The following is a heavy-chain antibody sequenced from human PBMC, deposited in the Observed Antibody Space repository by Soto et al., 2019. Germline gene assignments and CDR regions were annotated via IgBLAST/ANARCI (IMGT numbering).Heavy chain of an antibody. CDR3: ARLGSGWFNYYGMDV. CDR2: IYYSGST. Sequence: SETLSLTCTVSGGSISSSSYYWGWIRQPPGKGLEWIGSIYYSGSTYYNPSLKSRVTISVGTSKNQFSLKLSSVTAADTAVYYCARLGSGWFNYYGMDVWGQGTTVTVSS. CDR1: GGSISSSSYY. D-gene: IGHD6-19*01. V-gene: IGHV4-39*01. J-gene: IGHJ6*02.